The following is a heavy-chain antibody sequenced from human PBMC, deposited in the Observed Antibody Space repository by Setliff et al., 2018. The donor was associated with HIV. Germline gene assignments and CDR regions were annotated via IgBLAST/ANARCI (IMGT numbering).Heavy chain of an antibody. CDR1: GGSISSYY. CDR2: IYYSGVT. J-gene: IGHJ6*03. V-gene: IGHV4-59*01. Sequence: PSETLSLTCTVSGGSISSYYWNWIRQPPGKGLEWIGYIYYSGVTNYNPSLKSRVTISLDTSKNQFSLKLTSVTAADTAVYYCARGARLLAGYSDRWDYYYMGVWGKGTTVTVSS. CDR3: ARGARLLAGYSDRWDYYYMGV. D-gene: IGHD6-13*01.